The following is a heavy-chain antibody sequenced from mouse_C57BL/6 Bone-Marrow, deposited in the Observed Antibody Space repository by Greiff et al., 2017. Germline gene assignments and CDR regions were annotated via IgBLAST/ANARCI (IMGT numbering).Heavy chain of an antibody. CDR1: GYTFTSYW. V-gene: IGHV1-55*01. CDR3: APIYYDYGESY. Sequence: VKLQQPGAELVKPGASVKMSCKASGYTFTSYWITWVKQRPGQGLVWIGDIYPGSGSTNYTEKFKSKATLTVDTSSSTAYMQLSSLTSEDSAVYYCAPIYYDYGESYWGQGTLVTVSA. CDR2: IYPGSGST. D-gene: IGHD2-4*01. J-gene: IGHJ3*01.